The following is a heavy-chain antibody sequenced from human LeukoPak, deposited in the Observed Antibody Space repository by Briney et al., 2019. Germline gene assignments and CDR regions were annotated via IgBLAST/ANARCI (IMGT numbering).Heavy chain of an antibody. CDR3: ARDASNYYYGSGSYYYYYGMDV. D-gene: IGHD3-10*01. V-gene: IGHV1-18*04. Sequence: ASVKVSCKASGYTFTSYGISWVRQAPGPGLKRMGWISAYNGNTNYAQKLQGRVTMTTDTSTSTAYMELRSLRSDDTAVYYCARDASNYYYGSGSYYYYYGMDVWGKGTTVTVSS. CDR2: ISAYNGNT. J-gene: IGHJ6*04. CDR1: GYTFTSYG.